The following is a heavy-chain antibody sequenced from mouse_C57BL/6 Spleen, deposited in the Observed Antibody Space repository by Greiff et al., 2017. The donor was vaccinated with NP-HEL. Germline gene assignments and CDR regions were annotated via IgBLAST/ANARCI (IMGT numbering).Heavy chain of an antibody. J-gene: IGHJ3*01. CDR1: GFNIKDDY. CDR3: TAHYGSSSWCAY. Sequence: VQLKQSGAELVRPGASVKLSCTASGFNIKDDYMHWVKQRPEQGLEWIGWIDPENGDTEYASKFQGKATITADTSSNTAYLQLSSLTAEDTAVYDCTAHYGSSSWCAYWGQGTLVTVSA. V-gene: IGHV14-4*01. D-gene: IGHD1-1*01. CDR2: IDPENGDT.